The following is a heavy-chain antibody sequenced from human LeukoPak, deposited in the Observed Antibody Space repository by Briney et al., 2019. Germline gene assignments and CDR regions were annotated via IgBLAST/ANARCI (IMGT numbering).Heavy chain of an antibody. J-gene: IGHJ6*02. D-gene: IGHD5-18*01. CDR3: ARDFSYGSAVYGMDV. CDR2: FYNSGSI. Sequence: SETLSLTCTVPGASISSYYWSWIRQPAGKGLEWIGRFYNSGSINYSTSLKSRVTMSVDTFMRQLSLRLTSVTAADTAVYFCARDFSYGSAVYGMDVWGQGTTVTVSS. V-gene: IGHV4-4*07. CDR1: GASISSYY.